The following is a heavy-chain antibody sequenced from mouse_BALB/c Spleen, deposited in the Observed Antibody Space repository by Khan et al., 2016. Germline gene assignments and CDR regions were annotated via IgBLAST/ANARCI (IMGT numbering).Heavy chain of an antibody. J-gene: IGHJ2*01. CDR2: IYPGGDYI. D-gene: IGHD1-2*01. CDR3: ARSLLRVRTDY. Sequence: QVQLKQSGAELVGPGTSVKISCKASGYTFTNYWLGWVKQRPGHGLEWIGDIYPGGDYINYNEKFKGKATLTADTSSSTAYMQLSSLTAEDSAVYFCARSLLRVRTDYWGQGTTLTVSS. CDR1: GYTFTNYW. V-gene: IGHV1-63*02.